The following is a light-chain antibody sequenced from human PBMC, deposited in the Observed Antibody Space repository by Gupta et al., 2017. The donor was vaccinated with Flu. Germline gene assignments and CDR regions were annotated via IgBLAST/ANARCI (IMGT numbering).Light chain of an antibody. Sequence: DIQLTQSPSFLSASVGDRVTITCRASQGISSYLAWYQQKPGKAPKLLIYAASTLQSGVPSRFSGSGSGTEFTLTISSRQPEDFAAYYCQQINSYPPFTFGHGTKVDIK. CDR1: QGISSY. J-gene: IGKJ3*01. CDR2: AAS. V-gene: IGKV1-9*01. CDR3: QQINSYPPFT.